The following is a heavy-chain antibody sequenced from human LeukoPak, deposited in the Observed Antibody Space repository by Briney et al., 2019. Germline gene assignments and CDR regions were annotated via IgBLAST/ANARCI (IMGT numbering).Heavy chain of an antibody. J-gene: IGHJ6*02. Sequence: GASVKVSCKASGYTFTSYGISWVRQAPGQGLEWMGWISAYNGNTNYAQKLQGGVTMTTDTSTSTAYMELRSLRSDDTAVYYCASSKGAQGLQGMDVWGQGTTVTVSS. D-gene: IGHD1-1*01. CDR2: ISAYNGNT. CDR3: ASSKGAQGLQGMDV. CDR1: GYTFTSYG. V-gene: IGHV1-18*01.